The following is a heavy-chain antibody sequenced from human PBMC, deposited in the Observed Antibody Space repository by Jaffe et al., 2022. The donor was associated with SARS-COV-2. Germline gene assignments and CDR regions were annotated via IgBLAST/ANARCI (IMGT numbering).Heavy chain of an antibody. V-gene: IGHV3-15*01. Sequence: EVQLVESGGGLVKPGGSLRVSCTASGFTFSNAWMSWVRQAPGKGLEWVGRIKTKGEGGTTDYVAPVKGRFTISRDDSKSTLYLQMNSLKTEDTAVYYCATHVATITNYYYYYIDVWGKGTTVTVSS. J-gene: IGHJ6*03. CDR2: IKTKGEGGTT. CDR1: GFTFSNAW. D-gene: IGHD5-12*01. CDR3: ATHVATITNYYYYYIDV.